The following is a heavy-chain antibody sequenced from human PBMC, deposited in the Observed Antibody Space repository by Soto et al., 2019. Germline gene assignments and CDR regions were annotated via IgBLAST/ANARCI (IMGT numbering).Heavy chain of an antibody. V-gene: IGHV3-74*01. Sequence: GGSLRLSCAASGFTFSSYWMHWVRQAPGKGLVWVSRINSDGSSTSYADSVKGRFTISRDNAKNTLYLQMNSLRAEDTAVYYCARDPLRIYCSGGSCYSNYYYYYMDVWGKGTTVTVSS. CDR1: GFTFSSYW. CDR2: INSDGSST. J-gene: IGHJ6*03. D-gene: IGHD2-15*01. CDR3: ARDPLRIYCSGGSCYSNYYYYYMDV.